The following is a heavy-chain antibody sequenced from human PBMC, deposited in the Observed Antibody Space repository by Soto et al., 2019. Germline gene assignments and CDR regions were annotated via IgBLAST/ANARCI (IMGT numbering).Heavy chain of an antibody. Sequence: SQTLSLTCAISMDSVSNNRATWNWIRQSPSGGLEWLGRTYYRSKWISDYAMSVKGRISINPDTSKNLVSLHLNFVTPEDTAVYYCARDPPDFNSGFDFWGQGTPVTVPS. V-gene: IGHV6-1*01. J-gene: IGHJ4*02. D-gene: IGHD1-26*01. CDR2: TYYRSKWIS. CDR1: MDSVSNNRAT. CDR3: ARDPPDFNSGFDF.